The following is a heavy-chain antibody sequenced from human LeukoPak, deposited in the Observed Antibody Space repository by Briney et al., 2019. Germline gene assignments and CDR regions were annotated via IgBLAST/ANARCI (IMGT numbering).Heavy chain of an antibody. V-gene: IGHV3-23*01. J-gene: IGHJ6*03. CDR2: ISGSGGST. Sequence: GGSLRLSCAASGFTFSSYAMSWVRQAPGKGLEWVSAISGSGGSTYYADSVKGRFTISGDNSKNTLYLQMNSLRAEDTAVYYCAKVQYSSSWHYYYYYMDVWGKGTTVTVSS. CDR3: AKVQYSSSWHYYYYYMDV. D-gene: IGHD6-13*01. CDR1: GFTFSSYA.